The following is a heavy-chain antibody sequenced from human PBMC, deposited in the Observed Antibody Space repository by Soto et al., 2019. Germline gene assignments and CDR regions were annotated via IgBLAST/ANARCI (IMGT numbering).Heavy chain of an antibody. CDR2: ISYDGSNK. Sequence: GGSLRLSCAASGFTFSSYGMHWVRQAPGKGLEWVAVISYDGSNKYYADSVKGRFTISRDNSKNTLYLQMNSLRAEDTAVYYCAKDAGFWSGPIAHYYYGMDLWGQGTTVTVSS. CDR1: GFTFSSYG. D-gene: IGHD3-3*01. V-gene: IGHV3-30*18. J-gene: IGHJ6*02. CDR3: AKDAGFWSGPIAHYYYGMDL.